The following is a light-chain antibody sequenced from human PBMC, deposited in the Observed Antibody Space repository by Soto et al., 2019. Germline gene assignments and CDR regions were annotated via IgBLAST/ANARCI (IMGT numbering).Light chain of an antibody. CDR3: QQYNNWSSYT. CDR1: QSVNYY. Sequence: EVVMTQSPATLSVSPGERATLSCSASQSVNYYLAWYQQKPGQPPRLLIHGAHTRATGIPARFSDSGSGTDFTLTIDSLQSEDFAVYYCQQYNNWSSYTFGQGTKLEIK. V-gene: IGKV3-15*01. CDR2: GAH. J-gene: IGKJ2*01.